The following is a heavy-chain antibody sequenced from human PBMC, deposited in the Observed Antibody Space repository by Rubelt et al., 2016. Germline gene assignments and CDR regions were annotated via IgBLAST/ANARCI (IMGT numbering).Heavy chain of an antibody. CDR2: INHRGST. Sequence: VQLQQWGAGLLKPSETLSLTCAVYGGSFSGYYWSWIRQPPGKGLEWIGEINHRGSTNYKPSLKSRVTISVDTSKNQFSLKLSSVTAADTAVYYCASQSSSGWYAFDIWGQGTMVTVSS. CDR1: GGSFSGYY. D-gene: IGHD6-19*01. J-gene: IGHJ3*02. V-gene: IGHV4-34*01. CDR3: ASQSSSGWYAFDI.